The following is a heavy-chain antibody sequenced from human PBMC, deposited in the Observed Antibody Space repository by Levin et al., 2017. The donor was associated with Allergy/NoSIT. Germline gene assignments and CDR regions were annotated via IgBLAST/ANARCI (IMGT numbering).Heavy chain of an antibody. CDR2: ITWSGTLI. Sequence: SLKISCAASGFTFDDYAMHWVRQVPGKGLEWVSGITWSGTLIGYADSVKGRFTISRDNAKKSLVLQMNSLTVEDTALYYCAKDIMTIFEAMVVWCQGTTVTVSS. CDR1: GFTFDDYA. J-gene: IGHJ6*02. D-gene: IGHD3-3*01. V-gene: IGHV3-9*01. CDR3: AKDIMTIFEAMVV.